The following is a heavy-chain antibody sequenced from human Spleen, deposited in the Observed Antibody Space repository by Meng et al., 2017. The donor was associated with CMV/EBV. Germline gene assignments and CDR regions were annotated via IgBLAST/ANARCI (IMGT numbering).Heavy chain of an antibody. D-gene: IGHD6-6*01. V-gene: IGHV1-2*02. CDR3: ARDLRVGSRYSSSWDYYFDY. CDR1: GSY. Sequence: GSYIHWRRQAPGQGLEWMGWIKPNNGGTNYEQKFQGRVTMTRETTISTAYMELSRLRSDDTAVYYCARDLRVGSRYSSSWDYYFDYWGQGTLVTVSS. J-gene: IGHJ4*02. CDR2: IKPNNGGT.